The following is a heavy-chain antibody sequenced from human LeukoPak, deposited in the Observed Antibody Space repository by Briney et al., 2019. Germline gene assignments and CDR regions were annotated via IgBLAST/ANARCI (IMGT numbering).Heavy chain of an antibody. CDR2: ISTNGGST. V-gene: IGHV3-64D*06. Sequence: SGGSLRLSCLVSGFSFSSYAMHWVRQAPGKGLEYVSAISTNGGSTYYVDSVKGRFTISRDNSKNTLYLQMSSLRAEDMSVYYCVTATSYSAYDYWGQGTLVTVSS. J-gene: IGHJ4*02. CDR1: GFSFSSYA. D-gene: IGHD5-12*01. CDR3: VTATSYSAYDY.